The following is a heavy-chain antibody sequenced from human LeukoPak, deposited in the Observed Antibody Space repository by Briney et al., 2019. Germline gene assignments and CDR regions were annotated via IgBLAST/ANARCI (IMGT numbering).Heavy chain of an antibody. V-gene: IGHV5-51*01. J-gene: IGHJ3*02. CDR2: IYPGDSDT. CDR1: GYSFTSYW. Sequence: GESLKISCKGSGYSFTSYWIGWVRQMPGKGLEWMGIIYPGDSDTRYSPSFQGQVTISADKSISTAYLQWSSLKASDTAMYYCARRYSYGSLLLDAFDIWGQGTMVTVSS. CDR3: ARRYSYGSLLLDAFDI. D-gene: IGHD5-18*01.